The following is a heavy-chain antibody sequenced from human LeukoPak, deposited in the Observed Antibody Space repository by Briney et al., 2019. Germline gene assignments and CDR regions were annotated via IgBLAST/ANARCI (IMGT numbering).Heavy chain of an antibody. Sequence: SETLSLTCAVYGGSFSGYYWSWIRQPPGKGLEWIGNIYYSGSTYYNPSLKSRVTISVDTSKNQFSLKLSSVTAADTAVYYCARDQGGAGYFDYWGQGTLVTVSS. CDR2: IYYSGST. CDR1: GGSFSGYY. D-gene: IGHD3-16*01. CDR3: ARDQGGAGYFDY. V-gene: IGHV4-34*01. J-gene: IGHJ4*02.